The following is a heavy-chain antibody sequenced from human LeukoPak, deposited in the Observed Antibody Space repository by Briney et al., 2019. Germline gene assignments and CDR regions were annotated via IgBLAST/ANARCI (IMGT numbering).Heavy chain of an antibody. CDR1: GYTFTDYY. CDR2: INPNSGGA. Sequence: ASMKVSCKASGYTFTDYYMHWVRQAPGQGLEWMGRINPNSGGANYAQQFQGRVTMTRDTSITTAYMEVVRLTSDDTAVYYCARGSGYGDSPGLDWGQGTLVTVSS. V-gene: IGHV1-2*06. D-gene: IGHD4-17*01. J-gene: IGHJ4*02. CDR3: ARGSGYGDSPGLD.